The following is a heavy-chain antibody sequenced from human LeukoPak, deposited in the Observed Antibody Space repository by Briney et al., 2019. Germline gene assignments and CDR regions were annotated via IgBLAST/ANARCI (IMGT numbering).Heavy chain of an antibody. CDR2: ISSSSSTI. CDR1: GFTFSTYT. D-gene: IGHD1-26*01. J-gene: IGHJ4*02. Sequence: GGSLRLSCAASGFTFSTYTMNWVRRAPGKGLEWVSYISSSSSTIYYADSVKGRFTISRDNAKNSLYLQMNSLRAKDTAVYYCARESGPYYFDYWGQGTLVTVSS. CDR3: ARESGPYYFDY. V-gene: IGHV3-48*01.